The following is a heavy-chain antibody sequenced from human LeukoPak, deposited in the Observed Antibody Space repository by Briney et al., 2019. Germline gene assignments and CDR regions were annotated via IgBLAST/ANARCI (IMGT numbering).Heavy chain of an antibody. J-gene: IGHJ4*02. CDR1: GYTFTSCD. CDR2: MNPNSGNT. V-gene: IGHV1-8*01. Sequence: GASVKVSCKASGYTFTSCDINWVRQAPGQGLEWMGRMNPNSGNTGYGQSFQGRITMTRDISIGTAYMELSNLTSEDTAIYYCTRGSSGRRDNWGQGTLVTVSA. D-gene: IGHD6-19*01. CDR3: TRGSSGRRDN.